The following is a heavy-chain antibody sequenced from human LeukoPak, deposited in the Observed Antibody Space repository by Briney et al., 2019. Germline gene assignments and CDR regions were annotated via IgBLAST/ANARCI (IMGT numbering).Heavy chain of an antibody. CDR2: IYWDDDK. Sequence: SGPTLVKPTQTLTLTCTFSGFSISTSGVGVGWIRQPPGKALEWLALIYWDDDKRYSPSLKSRLTITKDTSKNQVVLTMTNMDPVDTATYYCAHRNYDILTGHYLFDYWGQGTLVTVSS. D-gene: IGHD3-9*01. J-gene: IGHJ4*02. CDR1: GFSISTSGVG. V-gene: IGHV2-5*02. CDR3: AHRNYDILTGHYLFDY.